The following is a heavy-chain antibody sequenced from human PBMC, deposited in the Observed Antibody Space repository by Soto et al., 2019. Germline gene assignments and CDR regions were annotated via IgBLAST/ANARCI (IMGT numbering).Heavy chain of an antibody. Sequence: QVQLVQSGAEVKKPGASVRVSCKAFDYTFTNFGISWVRQAPGRGLEWRGWISGYNGDTTYAQKFQHRVTMTTETSPSTAYLELMRLTSDDTAVYYCARDLQSLWFVELKKGVDYRGQGTLGTVAS. CDR1: DYTFTNFG. CDR2: ISGYNGDT. J-gene: IGHJ4*02. D-gene: IGHD3-10*01. CDR3: ARDLQSLWFVELKKGVDY. V-gene: IGHV1-18*01.